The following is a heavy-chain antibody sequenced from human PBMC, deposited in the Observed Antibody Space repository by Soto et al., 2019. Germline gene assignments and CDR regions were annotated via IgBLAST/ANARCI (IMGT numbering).Heavy chain of an antibody. D-gene: IGHD5-18*01. V-gene: IGHV4-34*01. CDR1: GGSFSGYY. J-gene: IGHJ5*02. CDR3: ARGSSGDSYGGVDIGNWFDP. Sequence: WETLSLTCAVYGGSFSGYYWSWIRQPPGKGLEWIGEINHSGSTNYNPSLKSRVTISVDTSKNQFSLKLSSVTAADTAVYYCARGSSGDSYGGVDIGNWFDPWGQGTLVTVSS. CDR2: INHSGST.